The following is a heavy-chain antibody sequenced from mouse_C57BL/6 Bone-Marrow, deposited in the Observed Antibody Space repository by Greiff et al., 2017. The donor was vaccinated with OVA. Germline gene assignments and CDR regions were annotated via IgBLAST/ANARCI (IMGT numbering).Heavy chain of an antibody. CDR1: GFTFSSYT. J-gene: IGHJ4*01. V-gene: IGHV5-9*01. CDR2: ISGGGGNT. Sequence: DVKLVESGGGLVKPGGSLKLSCAASGFTFSSYTMSWVRQTPEKRLEWVATISGGGGNTYYPDSVKGRFTISRDNAKNTLYLQMSSLRSEDTALYYCARAGYEPYYYAMDYWGQGTSVTVSS. CDR3: ARAGYEPYYYAMDY. D-gene: IGHD2-2*01.